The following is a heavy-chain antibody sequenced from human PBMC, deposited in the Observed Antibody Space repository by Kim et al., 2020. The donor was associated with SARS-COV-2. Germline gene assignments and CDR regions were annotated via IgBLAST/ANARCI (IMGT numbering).Heavy chain of an antibody. J-gene: IGHJ4*02. D-gene: IGHD5-12*01. CDR2: SLK. Sequence: SLKDYVDSEKGRFTISQDNAKNSLSVLMNSMRPEDTAVYFCARGWMPDYWGQGTLVTVSS. V-gene: IGHV3-7*04. CDR3: ARGWMPDY.